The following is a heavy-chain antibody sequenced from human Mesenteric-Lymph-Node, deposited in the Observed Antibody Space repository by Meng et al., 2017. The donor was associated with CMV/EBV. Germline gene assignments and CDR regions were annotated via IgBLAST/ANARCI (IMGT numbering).Heavy chain of an antibody. CDR2: IRYDGSNK. CDR1: GFSFYKYW. J-gene: IGHJ5*02. Sequence: GGSLRLSCEVSGFSFYKYWMTWVRQAPGKGLEWVAFIRYDGSNKYYADSVKGRFTISRDNSKNTLYLQMNSLRADDTAVYYCAREAPLISAFDPWGRGTLVTVSS. V-gene: IGHV3-30*02. CDR3: AREAPLISAFDP.